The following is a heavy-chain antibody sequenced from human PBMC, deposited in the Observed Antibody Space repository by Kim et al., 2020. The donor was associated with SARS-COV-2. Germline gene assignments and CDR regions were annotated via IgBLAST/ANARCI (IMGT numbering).Heavy chain of an antibody. CDR3: SSLHCSGGSCYSAAFDI. CDR1: GYTFTSYV. V-gene: IGHV1-18*01. CDR2: INAYNGNT. D-gene: IGHD2-15*01. Sequence: ASVKVSCKSSGYTFTSYVISWVRQAPGQGLEWMGWINAYNGNTNYAQKLQGRVTMTTDTSTSTTYMELRSLRSDDTAVYYCSSLHCSGGSCYSAAFDIWGQGTMVTVSS. J-gene: IGHJ3*02.